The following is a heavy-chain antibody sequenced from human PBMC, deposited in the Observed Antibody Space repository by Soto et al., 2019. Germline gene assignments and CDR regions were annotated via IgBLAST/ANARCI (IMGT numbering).Heavy chain of an antibody. CDR1: ELTFDDYA. J-gene: IGHJ6*02. D-gene: IGHD6-19*01. CDR2: ISWNSGSI. Sequence: GGSLRLSCAASELTFDDYAMHWVRQAPGKGLEWVSGISWNSGSIGYADSVKGRFTISRDNAKNSLYLQMNSLRAEDTALYYCAKDLVAGTFGTSYYYGMDVWGQGTTVTGSS. CDR3: AKDLVAGTFGTSYYYGMDV. V-gene: IGHV3-9*01.